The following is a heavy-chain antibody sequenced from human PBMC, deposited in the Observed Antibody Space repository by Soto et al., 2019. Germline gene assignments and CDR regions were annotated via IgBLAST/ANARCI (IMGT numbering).Heavy chain of an antibody. J-gene: IGHJ3*02. D-gene: IGHD3-9*01. V-gene: IGHV3-23*01. CDR3: AKGGSPYYDILTGYSRNDAFDI. Sequence: GGSLRLSCAASGFTFSSYAMSWVRQAPGKGLEWVSAISGSGGSTYYADSVKGRFTISRDNSKNTLYLQMNSLRAEDTAVYYCAKGGSPYYDILTGYSRNDAFDIWGQGTMVTVS. CDR1: GFTFSSYA. CDR2: ISGSGGST.